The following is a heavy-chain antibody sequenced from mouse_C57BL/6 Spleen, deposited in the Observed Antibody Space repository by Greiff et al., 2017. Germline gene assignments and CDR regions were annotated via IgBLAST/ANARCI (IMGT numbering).Heavy chain of an antibody. Sequence: VQLQQSGPELVKPGASVKISCKASGYAFSSSWMNWVKQRPGKGLEWIGRIYPGDGDTNYNGKFKGKATLTADKSSSTAYMQLSSLTSEDSAVYFCANSNYVDAMDYWGQGTSFTVSS. CDR1: GYAFSSSW. V-gene: IGHV1-82*01. CDR2: IYPGDGDT. D-gene: IGHD2-5*01. CDR3: ANSNYVDAMDY. J-gene: IGHJ4*01.